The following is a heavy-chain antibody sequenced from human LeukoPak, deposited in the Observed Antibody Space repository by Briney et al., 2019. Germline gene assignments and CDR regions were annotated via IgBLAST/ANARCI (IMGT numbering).Heavy chain of an antibody. Sequence: GGSLRLSCVASGFTFSSYGMNWVRQAPGKGLEWVSSISSGSSYINYADSVKGRFTISRDNAKNSLYLQMNSLRAEDTAVYYCARGSAAKFDPWGQGTLVTVSS. V-gene: IGHV3-21*01. CDR1: GFTFSSYG. D-gene: IGHD6-13*01. CDR2: ISSGSSYI. J-gene: IGHJ5*02. CDR3: ARGSAAKFDP.